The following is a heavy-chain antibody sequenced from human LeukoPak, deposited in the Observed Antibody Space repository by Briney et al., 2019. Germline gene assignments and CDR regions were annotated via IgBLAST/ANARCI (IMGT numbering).Heavy chain of an antibody. CDR1: GGTFSSYA. J-gene: IGHJ3*02. Sequence: SVKVSCKASGGTFSSYAISWVRQAPGQGLEWMGGIIPIFGTANYAQKFQGRVTITADESTSTAYMELSSLRSEDTAVYYCVSDLDYYDSSGYSRRAFDIWGQGTMVTVSS. D-gene: IGHD3-22*01. CDR2: IIPIFGTA. V-gene: IGHV1-69*13. CDR3: VSDLDYYDSSGYSRRAFDI.